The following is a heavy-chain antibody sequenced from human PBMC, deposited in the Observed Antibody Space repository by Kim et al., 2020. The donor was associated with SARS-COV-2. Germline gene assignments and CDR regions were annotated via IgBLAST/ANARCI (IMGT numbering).Heavy chain of an antibody. V-gene: IGHV6-1*01. CDR1: GDSVSSNSAA. J-gene: IGHJ5*02. CDR2: TYYRSKWYN. CDR3: ARATATYQGGYSSGWYVGWFDP. Sequence: SQTLSLTCAISGDSVSSNSAAWNWIRQSPSRGLEWLGRTYYRSKWYNDYAVSVKSRITINPDTSKNQFSLQLNSVTPEDTAVYYCARATATYQGGYSSGWYVGWFDPWGQGTLVTVSS. D-gene: IGHD6-19*01.